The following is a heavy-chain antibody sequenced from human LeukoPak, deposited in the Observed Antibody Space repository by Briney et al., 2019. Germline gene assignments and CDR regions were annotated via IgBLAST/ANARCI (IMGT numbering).Heavy chain of an antibody. J-gene: IGHJ4*02. CDR1: GGSISSSSYY. D-gene: IGHD6-13*01. CDR3: VRLKISIAAAGTIDY. CDR2: IYYSGST. Sequence: PSETLSLTCTVSGGSISSSSYYWGWIRQPPGKGLEWIGSIYYSGSTYYNPSLKSRVTISVDTSKNQFSLKLSSVTAADTAVYYCVRLKISIAAAGTIDYWGQGTLVTVSS. V-gene: IGHV4-39*01.